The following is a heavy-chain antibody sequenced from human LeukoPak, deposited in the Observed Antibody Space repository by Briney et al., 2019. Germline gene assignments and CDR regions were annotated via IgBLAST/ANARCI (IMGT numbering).Heavy chain of an antibody. D-gene: IGHD1-26*01. J-gene: IGHJ4*02. CDR1: GFFFTNFP. CDR2: ISSDGNNH. CDR3: ARGGRGGSALYDF. V-gene: IGHV3-30-3*01. Sequence: PGGSLRLSCSASGFFFTNFPMHWVLQAPGKVLEWVAVISSDGNNHFNADSVKGRFTISRDNSNNTVYLQISSLRVEDTAVYFCARGGRGGSALYDFWGQGTLVTVSS.